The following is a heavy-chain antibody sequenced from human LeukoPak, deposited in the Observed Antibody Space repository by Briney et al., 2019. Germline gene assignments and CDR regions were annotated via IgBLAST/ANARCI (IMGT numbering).Heavy chain of an antibody. CDR1: GFSLRTSGVG. Sequence: SGPTLVKPTQTLTLTCTFSGFSLRTSGVGVGWIRQPPGKALEWLSLIYWDDDKRYSPSLKNRLTITKDTSKNQVVLTMTNMDPVDTATYYCAHRDITTVVNNWFDPWGQGTLVTVSS. CDR3: AHRDITTVVNNWFDP. D-gene: IGHD4-23*01. CDR2: IYWDDDK. V-gene: IGHV2-5*02. J-gene: IGHJ5*02.